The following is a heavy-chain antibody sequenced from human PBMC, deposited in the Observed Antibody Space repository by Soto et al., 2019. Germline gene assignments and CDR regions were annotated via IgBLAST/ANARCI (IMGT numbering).Heavy chain of an antibody. CDR2: IYYSGST. CDR1: GGSISSYY. V-gene: IGHV4-59*01. D-gene: IGHD4-17*01. Sequence: SETLSLTCTVSGGSISSYYWSWIRQPPGKGLEWIGYIYYSGSTNYNPSLKSRVTISVDTSKNQFSLKLSSVTAADTAVYYCARGPSYYGGNYLNFDYWGQGTLVTVS. J-gene: IGHJ4*02. CDR3: ARGPSYYGGNYLNFDY.